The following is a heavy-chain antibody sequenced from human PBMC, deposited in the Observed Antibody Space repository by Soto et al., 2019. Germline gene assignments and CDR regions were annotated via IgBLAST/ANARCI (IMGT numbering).Heavy chain of an antibody. CDR1: GGSIGSYY. J-gene: IGHJ4*02. CDR2: IYYSGST. V-gene: IGHV4-59*08. D-gene: IGHD4-17*01. CDR3: ARHPPGDHPPIDY. Sequence: SETLSLTCTVSGGSIGSYYWSWVRQPPGKGLEWIGYIYYSGSTNYNPSLKSRVTISVDTSMNQFSLKLSSLTAADTAVFYWARHPPGDHPPIDYWGQGTLVTVSS.